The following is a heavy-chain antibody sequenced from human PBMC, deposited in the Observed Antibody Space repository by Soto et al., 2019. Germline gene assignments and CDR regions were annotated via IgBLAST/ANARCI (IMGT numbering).Heavy chain of an antibody. CDR3: ARHGITGSYYYAFDI. D-gene: IGHD1-26*01. CDR1: GGSISSSRCH. V-gene: IGHV4-39*01. CDR2: IKYSGTT. J-gene: IGHJ3*02. Sequence: PSETLSLTCTVSGGSISSSRCHWGWIRQPPGKGLEWIASIKYSGTTFYNPSLKSRVTLSVDTSKNQFALKLSSVTAAETAVYYFARHGITGSYYYAFDIWGQGTMVTVSS.